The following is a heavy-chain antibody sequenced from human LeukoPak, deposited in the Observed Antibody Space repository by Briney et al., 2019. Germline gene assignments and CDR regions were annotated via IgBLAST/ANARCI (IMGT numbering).Heavy chain of an antibody. CDR1: GFTFSSYA. J-gene: IGHJ4*02. D-gene: IGHD6-19*01. Sequence: GRSLRLSCAASGFTFSSYAMHWVRQAPGKGLEWVAVISYDGSNKYYADSVKGRFTISRDNSKNTLYLQMNSLRAEDTAVYYCAREGAGTREYFDYWGQGTLVTVSS. CDR2: ISYDGSNK. CDR3: AREGAGTREYFDY. V-gene: IGHV3-30*04.